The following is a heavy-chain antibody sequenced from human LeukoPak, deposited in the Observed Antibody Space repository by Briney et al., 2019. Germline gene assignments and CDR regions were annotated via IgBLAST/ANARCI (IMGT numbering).Heavy chain of an antibody. CDR2: IDPSDSYT. V-gene: IGHV5-10-1*01. Sequence: GESLKISCKGSGYSFTTYWISWVRQMPGKGLEWMGRIDPSDSYTNYSPSFQRPVTISADTSISTAYLKWSSLKASDTAMYHCAKWGAGGDFDVWGQGTMVTVSS. D-gene: IGHD3-16*01. CDR3: AKWGAGGDFDV. J-gene: IGHJ3*01. CDR1: GYSFTTYW.